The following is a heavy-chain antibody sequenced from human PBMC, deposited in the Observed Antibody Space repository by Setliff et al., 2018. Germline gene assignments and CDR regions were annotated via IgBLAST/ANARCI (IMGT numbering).Heavy chain of an antibody. Sequence: SETLSLTCAVYGGSFSGYYWSWIRQPPGKGLEWIGEINHSGSTNYNPSLKSRVTISVDTSKNQFSLKLISVTAADTAVYYCASGYRFRPFDPWGQGTLVTVSS. CDR3: ASGYRFRPFDP. D-gene: IGHD2-2*02. CDR2: INHSGST. CDR1: GGSFSGYY. J-gene: IGHJ5*02. V-gene: IGHV4-34*01.